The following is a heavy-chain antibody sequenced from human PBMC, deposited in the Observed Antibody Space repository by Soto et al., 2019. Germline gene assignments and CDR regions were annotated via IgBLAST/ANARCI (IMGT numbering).Heavy chain of an antibody. J-gene: IGHJ4*02. CDR1: GYSFRTYG. CDR3: AREDRGQEY. V-gene: IGHV1-18*04. Sequence: QVHLVQSGAEVKKPGASVTVSCKTSGYSFRTYGITWVRQAPGQGLEWMGWISADIVNPIYAQKVQGRVIMTTDPSTTTAYMELRSLRFDDTAVYYCAREDRGQEYWGQGTLVIVSS. D-gene: IGHD3-10*01. CDR2: ISADIVNP.